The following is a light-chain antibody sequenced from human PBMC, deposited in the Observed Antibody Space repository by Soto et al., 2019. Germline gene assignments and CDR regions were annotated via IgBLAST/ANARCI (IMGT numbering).Light chain of an antibody. CDR1: SSAVGSYRL. CDR3: CSSAPSRTVV. J-gene: IGLJ1*01. CDR2: EGN. Sequence: QSALTQPASVSGSPGQSIPISCTGSSSAVGSYRLVSWYQCHPGTVPKLIIYEGNKRPSGVSNRFSGSEPGNTASLTISGLQAEDEAYYYCCSSAPSRTVVFGTGTKLTVL. V-gene: IGLV2-23*01.